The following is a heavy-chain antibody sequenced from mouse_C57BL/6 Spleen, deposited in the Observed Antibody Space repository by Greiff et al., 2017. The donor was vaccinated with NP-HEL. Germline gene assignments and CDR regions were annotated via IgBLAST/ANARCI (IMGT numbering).Heavy chain of an antibody. J-gene: IGHJ2*01. CDR2: IYPGDGDT. D-gene: IGHD1-1*01. V-gene: IGHV1-80*01. CDR3: ARSTDYYGSSYPFDY. CDR1: GYAFSSYW. Sequence: QVQLKQSGAELVKPGASVKISCKASGYAFSSYWMNWVKQRPGKGLEWIGQIYPGDGDTNYNGKFKGKATLTADKSSSTAYMQLSSLTSEDSAVYFCARSTDYYGSSYPFDYWGQGTTLTVSS.